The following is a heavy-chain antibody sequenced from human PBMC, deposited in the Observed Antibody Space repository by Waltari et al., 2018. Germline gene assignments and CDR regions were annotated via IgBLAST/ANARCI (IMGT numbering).Heavy chain of an antibody. D-gene: IGHD6-19*01. CDR3: NTEAVAGTEDAFDI. V-gene: IGHV3-33*01. CDR2: IWYDGSNK. J-gene: IGHJ3*02. CDR1: GFTFSSYG. Sequence: QVQLVESGGGVVQPGRSLRLSCAASGFTFSSYGMHWVRQAPGKGLEWVSVIWYDGSNKYYADSVKCRFTISRDNSKNTLYLQMNSLRAEDTAVYYCNTEAVAGTEDAFDIWGQGTMVTVSS.